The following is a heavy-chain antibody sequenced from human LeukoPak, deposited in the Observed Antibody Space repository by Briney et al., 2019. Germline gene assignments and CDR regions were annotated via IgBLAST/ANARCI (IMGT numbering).Heavy chain of an antibody. J-gene: IGHJ4*02. CDR1: GYSISGGYY. D-gene: IGHD2-21*02. V-gene: IGHV4-38-2*02. CDR2: IHHSGSA. CDR3: ARHPHVVVGTPLLYYFDY. Sequence: TSETLSLTCSVSGYSISGGYYWGWIRQPPGKGLEWIGSIHHSGSAYYNPSLKSRVTISIDTSKNQFSLKLSFVTAADTAVYYCARHPHVVVGTPLLYYFDYWGPGTLVTVSS.